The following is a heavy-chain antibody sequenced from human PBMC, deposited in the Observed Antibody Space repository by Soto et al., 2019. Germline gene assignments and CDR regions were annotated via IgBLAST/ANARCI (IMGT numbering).Heavy chain of an antibody. V-gene: IGHV3-23*01. J-gene: IGHJ4*02. CDR3: AKGLLFGDHGLSVGGLYYFDY. CDR1: VFTFSNYA. Sequence: PGGSLRLSCAASVFTFSNYAMTWVRQDTGKGLEWVSTVRGRGDGTYYADSVKGRFTISRDNSKNTVYLQMNSLRAEDTAVYYCAKGLLFGDHGLSVGGLYYFDYWGQGTLVTVSS. CDR2: VRGRGDGT. D-gene: IGHD2-21*02.